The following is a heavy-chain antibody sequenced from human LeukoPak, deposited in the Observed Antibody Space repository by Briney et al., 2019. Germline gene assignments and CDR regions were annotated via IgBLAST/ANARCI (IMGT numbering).Heavy chain of an antibody. Sequence: GGSLRLSCAASGFTFSSYEMNWVRQAPGKGLGWVSYISSSGSTIYYADSVKGRFTISRDNAKNSLYLQMNSLRAEDTAVYYCVLWFGELGDFDYWGQGTLVTVSS. CDR2: ISSSGSTI. J-gene: IGHJ4*02. V-gene: IGHV3-48*03. CDR3: VLWFGELGDFDY. CDR1: GFTFSSYE. D-gene: IGHD3-10*01.